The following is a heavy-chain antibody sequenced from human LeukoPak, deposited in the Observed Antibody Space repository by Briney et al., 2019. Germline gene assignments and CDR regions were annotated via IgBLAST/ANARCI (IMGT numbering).Heavy chain of an antibody. CDR1: GGSISRYF. CDR2: IYYSGST. Sequence: SETLSLTYPPVGGSISRYFWSWLRQPPGKGLEWIGYIYYSGSTNYNPSLKSRVTISVDTSKNQFSLQLSSVTAADTAVYYCSRDRDYYVSGSTFDPWGQGTLVTVSS. V-gene: IGHV4-59*01. D-gene: IGHD3-10*01. CDR3: SRDRDYYVSGSTFDP. J-gene: IGHJ5*02.